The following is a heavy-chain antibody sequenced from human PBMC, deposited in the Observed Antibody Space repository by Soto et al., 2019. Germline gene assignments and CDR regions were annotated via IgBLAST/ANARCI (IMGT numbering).Heavy chain of an antibody. CDR1: GGSISSGGYY. Sequence: QVQLQESGPGLVKPSQTLSLTCTVSGGSISSGGYYWSWIRQHPGQGLERIGYSYYSGSTYYNPSLKSRVTISVDTSKNQFSLNLSSVTAEDKAVYYCARGLSSSFDYWGQGTLVTVSS. D-gene: IGHD6-6*01. V-gene: IGHV4-31*03. CDR2: SYYSGST. J-gene: IGHJ4*02. CDR3: ARGLSSSFDY.